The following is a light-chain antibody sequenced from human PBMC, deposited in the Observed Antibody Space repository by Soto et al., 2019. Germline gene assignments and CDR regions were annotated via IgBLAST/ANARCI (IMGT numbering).Light chain of an antibody. Sequence: QSVLTQSPSASGTPGQRVTISCSGSSSHIGSNPVNWYRQLPGTAPKLLIYSNNQRPSGVPDRFSGSKSGTSASLAISGLQSEDEADYYCAAWHDSLNGGVFGGGTKLTVL. V-gene: IGLV1-44*01. CDR2: SNN. J-gene: IGLJ3*02. CDR1: SSHIGSNP. CDR3: AAWHDSLNGGV.